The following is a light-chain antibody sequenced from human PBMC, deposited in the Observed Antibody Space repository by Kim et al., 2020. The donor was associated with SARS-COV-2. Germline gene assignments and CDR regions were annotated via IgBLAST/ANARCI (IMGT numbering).Light chain of an antibody. V-gene: IGLV1-44*01. CDR3: AVWDDSLNGWV. Sequence: GQRVSIPGSGSSSNSGRRTVNWYHHLPGTAPKLLVYSDDQRPSGVPDRFFGSKSGTSASLAISGLQSDDEADYYCAVWDDSLNGWVFGGGTQLTVL. J-gene: IGLJ3*02. CDR2: SDD. CDR1: SSNSGRRT.